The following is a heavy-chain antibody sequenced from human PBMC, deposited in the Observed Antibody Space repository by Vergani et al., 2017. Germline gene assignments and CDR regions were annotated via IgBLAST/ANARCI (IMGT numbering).Heavy chain of an antibody. CDR2: IIPILGIA. V-gene: IGHV1-69*08. CDR3: ARDWYSSSSAAFDI. CDR1: GGTFSSYT. Sequence: QVQLVQSGAEVKKPGSSVKVSCKASGGTFSSYTISWVRQAPGQGLEWMGRIIPILGIANYAQKFQGRVTITADKSTSTAYMELSSLRSEDTAVYYCARDWYSSSSAAFDIWGQGTMVTVSS. J-gene: IGHJ3*02. D-gene: IGHD6-6*01.